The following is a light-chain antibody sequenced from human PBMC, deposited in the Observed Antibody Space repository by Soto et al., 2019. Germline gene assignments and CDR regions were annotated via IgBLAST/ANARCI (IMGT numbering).Light chain of an antibody. CDR1: QRISSW. CDR3: QQYDNYAFT. CDR2: KAS. J-gene: IGKJ3*01. V-gene: IGKV1-5*03. Sequence: DIQMTQSPSTLSASVGDRVTITCRASQRISSWLAWYQQKPGKAPKLLIYKASSLESGVPSRFSGSGSGTEFTLTISSLQPDDFATYYCQQYDNYAFTFGPGTKVDI.